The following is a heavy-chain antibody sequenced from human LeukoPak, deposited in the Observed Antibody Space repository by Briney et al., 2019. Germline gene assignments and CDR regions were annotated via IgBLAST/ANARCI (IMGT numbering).Heavy chain of an antibody. V-gene: IGHV4-34*01. D-gene: IGHD6-13*01. CDR2: IHHSGST. J-gene: IGHJ4*02. CDR1: GGFISNYY. CDR3: AGHVSATAGGR. Sequence: PSETLSLTCTVSGGFISNYYWSWIRQPPGKGLEWIGEIHHSGSTKYNPSLKSRVTISLDTSKNQFSLKLNSMAAADTAVYYCAGHVSATAGGRWGQGTLVTVSS.